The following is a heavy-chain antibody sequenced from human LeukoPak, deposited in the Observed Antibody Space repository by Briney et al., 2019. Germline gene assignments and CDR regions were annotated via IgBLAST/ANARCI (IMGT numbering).Heavy chain of an antibody. CDR1: GFTFSSYG. V-gene: IGHV3-23*01. CDR3: AKGRDSSGYFDY. CDR2: ISGSGGST. D-gene: IGHD3-22*01. Sequence: GGSLRPSCAASGFTFSSYGMSWVRQAPGKGLEWVSAISGSGGSTYYADSVKGRFTISRDNSKNTLYLQMNSLRAEDTAVYYCAKGRDSSGYFDYWGQGTLVTVSS. J-gene: IGHJ4*02.